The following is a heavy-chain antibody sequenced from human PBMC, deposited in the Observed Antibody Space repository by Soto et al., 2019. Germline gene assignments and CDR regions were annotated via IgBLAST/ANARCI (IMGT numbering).Heavy chain of an antibody. CDR3: ARGGVAAGNINFDY. CDR2: ISGGNGNT. Sequence: QVHLVQSGAEVKKPGASVKVSCKASGYMFTKSAMHWVRQAPGQRLEWMGWISGGNGNTKYSPKLQDRVTITRDTSASTAYMELSSLRSEDTALYYCARGGVAAGNINFDYWGQGTLVTVSS. CDR1: GYMFTKSA. D-gene: IGHD6-19*01. V-gene: IGHV1-3*01. J-gene: IGHJ4*02.